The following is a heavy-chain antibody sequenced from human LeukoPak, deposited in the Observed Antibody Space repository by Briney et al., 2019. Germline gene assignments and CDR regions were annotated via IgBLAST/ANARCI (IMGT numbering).Heavy chain of an antibody. V-gene: IGHV3-21*01. CDR2: ISSSSSYI. CDR1: GFTFSSYS. Sequence: GGSLRLSCAASGFTFSSYSMNWVRQAPGKGLEWVSSISSSSSYIYHADSVKGRFTISRDNAKNSLYLQMNSLRAEDTAVYYCARGTGPVEIPDYWGQGTLVTVSS. D-gene: IGHD5-24*01. CDR3: ARGTGPVEIPDY. J-gene: IGHJ4*02.